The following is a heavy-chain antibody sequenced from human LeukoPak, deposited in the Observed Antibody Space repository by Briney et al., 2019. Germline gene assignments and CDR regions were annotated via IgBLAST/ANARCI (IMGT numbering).Heavy chain of an antibody. CDR1: EFSFSSSN. Sequence: GGSLRLSCAASEFSFSSSNMNWVRQTPGKGLEWISYISGSSSTIFYADSVKGRFIISRDNAKKSMYLQMNSLRADDTAVYYCAREVSGWRGGAFDLWGQGTMVTVSS. V-gene: IGHV3-48*04. J-gene: IGHJ3*01. D-gene: IGHD6-19*01. CDR3: AREVSGWRGGAFDL. CDR2: ISGSSSTI.